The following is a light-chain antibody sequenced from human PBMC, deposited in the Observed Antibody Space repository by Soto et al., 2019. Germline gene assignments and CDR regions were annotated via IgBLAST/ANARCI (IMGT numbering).Light chain of an antibody. CDR1: QSVGSS. V-gene: IGKV3-15*01. CDR3: QKYNHWPLT. Sequence: EIVMTQSPATQSVSPVERATLSCRASQSVGSSLAWYQQKTGQAPRILIYGISTRATGLPGRFSGSGFGTELTLTISRLQSEDLAVYYCQKYNHWPLTCGGGTKVDIK. CDR2: GIS. J-gene: IGKJ4*01.